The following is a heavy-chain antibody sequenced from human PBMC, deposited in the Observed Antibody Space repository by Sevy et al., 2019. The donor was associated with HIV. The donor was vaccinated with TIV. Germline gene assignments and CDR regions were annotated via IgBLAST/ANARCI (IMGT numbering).Heavy chain of an antibody. CDR3: ARGGGNGWYYFDY. CDR1: GGTFSSYG. V-gene: IGHV1-69*13. CDR2: IIPILGTV. J-gene: IGHJ4*02. D-gene: IGHD6-19*01. Sequence: ASVKVSCKASGGTFSSYGISWVRQAPGQGLEWMGGIIPILGTVNYPQKFQGRVTITADESTKTAYMELSSPRSEDTAVYYCARGGGNGWYYFDYWGQETLVTVSS.